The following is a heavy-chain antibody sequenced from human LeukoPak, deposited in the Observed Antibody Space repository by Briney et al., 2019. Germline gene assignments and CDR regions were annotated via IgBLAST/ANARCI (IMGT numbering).Heavy chain of an antibody. V-gene: IGHV4-59*01. Sequence: SETLSLTCTVSGGSISSYYWSWIRQPPGKGLEWIGYIYYSGSTNYNPSLKSRVTISVDTSKNQFSLKLSSVTAADTAVYYCARVATTRGYFDYWGQGTLVTVSS. D-gene: IGHD5-12*01. CDR1: GGSISSYY. J-gene: IGHJ4*02. CDR3: ARVATTRGYFDY. CDR2: IYYSGST.